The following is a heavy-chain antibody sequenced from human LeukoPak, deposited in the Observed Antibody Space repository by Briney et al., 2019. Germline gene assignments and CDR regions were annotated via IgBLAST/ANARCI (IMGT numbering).Heavy chain of an antibody. V-gene: IGHV3-30*04. CDR1: GFTFTSYA. CDR3: ASNHGYNNNNCYFDY. CDR2: ISYDGTNK. D-gene: IGHD5-24*01. J-gene: IGHJ4*02. Sequence: GGSLRLSCAASGFTFTSYAMHWVRQAPGKGMEWVAVISYDGTNKYYADSVKGRFTISRDNSKNTLYLQMNSLRVEDTAVYYCASNHGYNNNNCYFDYWGQGSLVTVAS.